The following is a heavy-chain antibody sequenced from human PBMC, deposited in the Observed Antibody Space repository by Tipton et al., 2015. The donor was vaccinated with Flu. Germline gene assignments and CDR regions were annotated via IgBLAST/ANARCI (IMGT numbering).Heavy chain of an antibody. Sequence: GLVKPSETLSLTCTVSSGSIRSTNYFCAWIRQPPGKGLELIGSIYPSGSTYYNPSLKSRVTISVDTSKSHFSLKLRSVTAADTAVYYCARLSYYDVDLKNFYFEDWGQGALVTVSS. J-gene: IGHJ4*02. CDR2: IYPSGST. CDR3: ARLSYYDVDLKNFYFED. V-gene: IGHV4-39*02. D-gene: IGHD3-10*02. CDR1: SGSIRSTNYF.